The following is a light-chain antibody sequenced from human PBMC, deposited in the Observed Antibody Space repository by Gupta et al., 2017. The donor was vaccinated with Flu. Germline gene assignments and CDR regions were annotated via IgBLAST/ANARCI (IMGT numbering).Light chain of an antibody. J-gene: IGKJ2*01. V-gene: IGKV1-9*01. Sequence: PSFLSTSVGDRVTITCRASQGISSYLGWYQQKPGEAPKLLIYAASKLQSGVPSRFSGSGSGRQFTLTIGSLQPEDFATYYCQQVNSYPYTFGQGTKMEIK. CDR1: QGISSY. CDR3: QQVNSYPYT. CDR2: AAS.